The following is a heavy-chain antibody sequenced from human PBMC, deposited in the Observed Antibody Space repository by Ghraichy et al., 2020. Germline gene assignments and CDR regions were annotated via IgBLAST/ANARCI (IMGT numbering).Heavy chain of an antibody. Sequence: SKTLSLTCAISGDSVSSNSVAWNWIRQSPSRGLEWLGRTYYRSKWYNDYAVSVKSRITINPDTSKNQFSLQLNSVTPEDTAVYYCARDRGGYCSGGSCSTFDYWGQGTLVTVSS. CDR2: TYYRSKWYN. V-gene: IGHV6-1*01. CDR1: GDSVSSNSVA. J-gene: IGHJ4*02. CDR3: ARDRGGYCSGGSCSTFDY. D-gene: IGHD2-15*01.